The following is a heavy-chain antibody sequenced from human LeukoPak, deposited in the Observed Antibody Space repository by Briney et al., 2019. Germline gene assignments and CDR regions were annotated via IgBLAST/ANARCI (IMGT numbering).Heavy chain of an antibody. CDR2: ISAYNGNT. Sequence: ASVKVSCKVSGYTFTDYYMHWVQQAPGKGLEWMGWISAYNGNTNYAQKLQGRVTMTTDTSTSTAYMELRSLRSDDTAVYYCARGSSGWFDPWGQGTLVTVSS. V-gene: IGHV1-18*04. CDR1: GYTFTDYY. CDR3: ARGSSGWFDP. D-gene: IGHD6-19*01. J-gene: IGHJ5*02.